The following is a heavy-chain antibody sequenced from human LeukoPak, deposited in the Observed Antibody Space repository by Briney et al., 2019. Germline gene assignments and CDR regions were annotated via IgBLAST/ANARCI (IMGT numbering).Heavy chain of an antibody. CDR1: GFTLGNYW. CDR2: IQSDGSST. Sequence: GGSLRLSCAASGFTLGNYWMHWVRHAPGKGLVWVSRIQSDGSSTTYADSVKGRITSSRDNAKNTLYLQMNSLRAEDTAVYYCAREAAVPNTVFDYWGQGSLVTVSS. J-gene: IGHJ4*02. D-gene: IGHD4-17*01. CDR3: AREAAVPNTVFDY. V-gene: IGHV3-74*01.